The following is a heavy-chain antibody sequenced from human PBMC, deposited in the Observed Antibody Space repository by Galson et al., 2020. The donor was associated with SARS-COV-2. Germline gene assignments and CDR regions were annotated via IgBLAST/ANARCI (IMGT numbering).Heavy chain of an antibody. CDR2: IYTSGST. Sequence: SATLSLTCTVSGGSISSGSYYWRWIRQPAGKGLEWIGRIYTSGSTNYNPSLKSRVTISVDTSKNQFSLKLSSVTAADTAVYYCARFDYGGNIYAFDIWGQGTMVTVSS. J-gene: IGHJ3*02. CDR3: ARFDYGGNIYAFDI. CDR1: GGSISSGSYY. V-gene: IGHV4-61*02. D-gene: IGHD2-15*01.